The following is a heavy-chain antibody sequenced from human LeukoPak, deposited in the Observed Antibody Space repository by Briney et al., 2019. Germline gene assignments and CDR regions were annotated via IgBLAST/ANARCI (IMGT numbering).Heavy chain of an antibody. V-gene: IGHV4-34*01. Sequence: SETLSLTCAVYGGSFSGYYWSWIRQPPGKGLEWIGEINHSGSTNYNPSLKSRVTIPVDTSKNQFSLKLSSVTAADTAVYYCARDGVAAALDYWGQGTLVTVSS. CDR2: INHSGST. D-gene: IGHD6-13*01. J-gene: IGHJ4*02. CDR1: GGSFSGYY. CDR3: ARDGVAAALDY.